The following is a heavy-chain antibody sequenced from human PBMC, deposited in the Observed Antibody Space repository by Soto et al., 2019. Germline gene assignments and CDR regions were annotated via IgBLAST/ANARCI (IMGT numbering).Heavy chain of an antibody. V-gene: IGHV1-18*01. CDR2: ISAYNGNT. J-gene: IGHJ4*02. CDR1: GYTFTSYG. CDR3: ARVRHYDILTGYYAPPDY. Sequence: QVQLVQSGAEVKKPGASVKVSCKASGYTFTSYGISWVRQAPGQGLEWMGWISAYNGNTNYAQKLQGRVTMTTDTSTRTAYMELRSLRSDDTAVYYCARVRHYDILTGYYAPPDYWGQGTLVTVSS. D-gene: IGHD3-9*01.